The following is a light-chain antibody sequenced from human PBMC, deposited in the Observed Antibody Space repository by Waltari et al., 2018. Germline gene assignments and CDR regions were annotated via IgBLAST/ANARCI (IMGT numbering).Light chain of an antibody. V-gene: IGKV3-20*01. J-gene: IGKJ3*01. CDR3: QQYGGSPRIFT. CDR1: QSVSSSY. CDR2: GAS. Sequence: EIVLTQSPGTLSLSPGERATLSCRASQSVSSSYLAWYQQNPGQAPRLLIYGASSRATGIPDRFSGSGSGTDFTLTISRLEPEDFAVYYCQQYGGSPRIFTFGAGTKVEIK.